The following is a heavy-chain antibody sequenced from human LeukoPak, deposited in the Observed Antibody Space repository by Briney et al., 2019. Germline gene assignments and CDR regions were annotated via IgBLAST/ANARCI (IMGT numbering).Heavy chain of an antibody. D-gene: IGHD4-17*01. V-gene: IGHV3-30*18. CDR2: ISYDGSNK. CDR1: GFTSSSYG. CDR3: AKAGYGDVNFDY. Sequence: GGSLRLSCAASGFTSSSYGMHWVRQAPGKGLEWVAVISYDGSNKYYADSVKGRFTISRDNSKNTLCLQMNSLRAEDTAVYYCAKAGYGDVNFDYWGQGTLVTVSS. J-gene: IGHJ4*02.